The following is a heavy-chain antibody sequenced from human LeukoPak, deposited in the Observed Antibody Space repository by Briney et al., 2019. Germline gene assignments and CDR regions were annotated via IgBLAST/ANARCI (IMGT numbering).Heavy chain of an antibody. D-gene: IGHD3-22*01. Sequence: PSETLSLTCTVSGGSISSGDYYWSWIRQPPGKGLEWIGYIYYSGSTYHNPSLKSRVTISVDTSKNQFSLKLSSVTAADTAVYYCARVLFPDFYDCSGYYPTFYYRGQGTLVNGSS. V-gene: IGHV4-30-4*01. CDR3: ARVLFPDFYDCSGYYPTFYY. CDR1: GGSISSGDYY. J-gene: IGHJ4*02. CDR2: IYYSGST.